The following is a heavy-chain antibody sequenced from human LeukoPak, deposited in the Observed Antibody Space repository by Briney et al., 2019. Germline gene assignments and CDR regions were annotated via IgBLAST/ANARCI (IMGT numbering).Heavy chain of an antibody. D-gene: IGHD2-8*02. CDR1: GCSFASYW. J-gene: IGHJ4*02. CDR3: ARCSTAWPLDY. Sequence: GESLKISCKGSGCSFASYWIGWVRQMPGKGPEWMGIVYPGDSDTRYSPSFQGQVTISADKSISTAYLQWSSLKASDTAIYYCARCSTAWPLDYWGQGTLVTVSS. CDR2: VYPGDSDT. V-gene: IGHV5-51*01.